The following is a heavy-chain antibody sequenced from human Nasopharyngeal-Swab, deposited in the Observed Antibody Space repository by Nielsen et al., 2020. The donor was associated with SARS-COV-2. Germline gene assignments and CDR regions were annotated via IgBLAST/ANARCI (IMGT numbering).Heavy chain of an antibody. CDR2: IKQSGSGQ. CDR1: GFTFSSYW. V-gene: IGHV3-7*01. Sequence: GESLKISCAASGFTFSSYWMSWVRQAPGKGLEWVAHIKQSGSGQYYVDSVKGRFTISRDNSKNTLYLQMNSLRAEDTAVYYCARDKVSGPGWYEGAFDIWGQGTMVTVSS. J-gene: IGHJ3*02. CDR3: ARDKVSGPGWYEGAFDI. D-gene: IGHD6-19*01.